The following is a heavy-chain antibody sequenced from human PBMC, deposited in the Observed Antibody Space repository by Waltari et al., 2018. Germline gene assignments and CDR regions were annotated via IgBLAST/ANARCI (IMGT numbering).Heavy chain of an antibody. CDR1: GFTFSSYW. J-gene: IGHJ4*02. V-gene: IGHV3-7*01. CDR2: IKKDGSEK. D-gene: IGHD2-15*01. CDR3: ARGLAYCSGGSCYED. Sequence: EVQLVESGGGLVQPGGSLRLSCAASGFTFSSYWMSWVRQAPGKGLEGVANIKKDGSEKYYVDSVKGRFTISRDNAKNSLYLQMNSLRAEDTAVYYCARGLAYCSGGSCYEDWGQGTLVTVSS.